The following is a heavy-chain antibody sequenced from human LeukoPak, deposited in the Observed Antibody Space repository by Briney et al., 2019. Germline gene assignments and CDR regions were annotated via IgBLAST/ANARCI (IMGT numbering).Heavy chain of an antibody. CDR1: GFTFSSYS. CDR2: ISSSSSYI. D-gene: IGHD3-3*01. J-gene: IGHJ5*02. Sequence: GGSLRLSCAASGFTFSSYSMNWVRQAPGKGLEWVSSISSSSSYIYYADSVRGRFTISRDNAKNSLYLQMNSLRAEDTAVYYCARSRAGIPIFGVGDNWSDPWGQGTLVTVSS. V-gene: IGHV3-21*01. CDR3: ARSRAGIPIFGVGDNWSDP.